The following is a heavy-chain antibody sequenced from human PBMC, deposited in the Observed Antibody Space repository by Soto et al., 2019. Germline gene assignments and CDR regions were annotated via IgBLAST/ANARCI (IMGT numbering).Heavy chain of an antibody. Sequence: PGGSLRLSCAASGFMFSGYWFYWVRQAPGKGLEWVAGISWNGDRIEYAGSVKGRFTISRDNAKNSLYLQANSLRVDDTAVYYCAKETQSNLGTGGFDSWGQGTLVTVSS. D-gene: IGHD7-27*01. J-gene: IGHJ4*02. V-gene: IGHV3-9*01. CDR1: GFMFSGYW. CDR2: ISWNGDRI. CDR3: AKETQSNLGTGGFDS.